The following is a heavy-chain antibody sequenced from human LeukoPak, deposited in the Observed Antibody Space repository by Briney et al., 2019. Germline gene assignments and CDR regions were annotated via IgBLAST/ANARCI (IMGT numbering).Heavy chain of an antibody. J-gene: IGHJ4*02. D-gene: IGHD3-22*01. CDR2: IYSGGRT. CDR1: GFTVSSNY. Sequence: GRSLRLSCAASGFTVSSNYISWVRQAPGKGLGWVSVIYSGGRTYYADSVKGRLTISRDNSKNTLYLHMNSLRAEDTAVYYCASKILGGAYDSSGYWYYFDYWGQGTLVTVSS. CDR3: ASKILGGAYDSSGYWYYFDY. V-gene: IGHV3-53*01.